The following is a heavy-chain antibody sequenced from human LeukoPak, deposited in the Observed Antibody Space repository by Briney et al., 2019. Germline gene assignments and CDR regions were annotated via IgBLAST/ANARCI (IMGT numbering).Heavy chain of an antibody. V-gene: IGHV3-11*06. CDR2: ISSGSSYT. CDR1: GFTFSDYY. D-gene: IGHD2-21*02. CDR3: ARADCGGDCYEASGYFDY. J-gene: IGHJ4*02. Sequence: GGSLRLSCAASGFTFSDYYMSWIRQAPGKGLEWVSYISSGSSYTNYADSVKGRFTISRDNAKNSLYLQMNSLRAEDTAVYYCARADCGGDCYEASGYFDYWGQGTLVTVSS.